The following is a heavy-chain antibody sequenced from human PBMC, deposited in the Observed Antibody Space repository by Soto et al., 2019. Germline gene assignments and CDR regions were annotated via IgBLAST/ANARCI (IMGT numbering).Heavy chain of an antibody. V-gene: IGHV3-33*01. CDR2: IWYDGSNK. Sequence: VAVIWYDGSNKYYADSVKGRFTISRDNSKNTLYLQMNSLRAEDTAVYYCARDRTVTLDYWGQGTLVTVSS. J-gene: IGHJ4*02. D-gene: IGHD4-17*01. CDR3: ARDRTVTLDY.